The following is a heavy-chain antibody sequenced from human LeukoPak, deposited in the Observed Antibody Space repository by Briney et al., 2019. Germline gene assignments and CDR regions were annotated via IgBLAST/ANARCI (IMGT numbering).Heavy chain of an antibody. Sequence: SETLSLTCAVYGGSFSGYYWSWIRQPPGKGLEWIGEINHSGSTNYNPSLKSRVTISVDTSKNQFSLKLSSVTAADTAVYYCARGGHYRGGAFDIWGQGTMVTVSS. CDR2: INHSGST. J-gene: IGHJ3*02. CDR3: ARGGHYRGGAFDI. CDR1: GGSFSGYY. D-gene: IGHD3-10*01. V-gene: IGHV4-34*01.